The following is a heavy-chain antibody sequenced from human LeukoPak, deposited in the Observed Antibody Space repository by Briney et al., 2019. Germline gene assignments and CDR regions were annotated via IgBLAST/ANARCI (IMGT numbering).Heavy chain of an antibody. CDR1: GGSISSYY. J-gene: IGHJ2*01. Sequence: PSETLSLTCTVSGGSISSYYWSWIRQPPGKGLEWIGHISYSGSTNYNPSLKSRVTITVDTSKNQFSLKLTSVTAADTAVYYCAREGGYSSGPANNWYFDLWGRGTLVTVSS. V-gene: IGHV4-59*12. CDR2: ISYSGST. CDR3: AREGGYSSGPANNWYFDL. D-gene: IGHD6-19*01.